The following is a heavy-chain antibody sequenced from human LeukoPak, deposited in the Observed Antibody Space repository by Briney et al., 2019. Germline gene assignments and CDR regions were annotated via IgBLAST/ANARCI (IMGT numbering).Heavy chain of an antibody. J-gene: IGHJ5*02. D-gene: IGHD6-19*01. V-gene: IGHV4-59*11. CDR2: VYNSRST. CDR1: GDSINSHH. CDR3: ARVGSSGPYNWFDP. Sequence: SEPLSLTCNVSGDSINSHHWRWIRQPPGEGLVCIVYVYNSRSTNYNPSLKSRVTISEGTCKIQLSLRLTSVTAADTAVYYCARVGSSGPYNWFDPSGQGILVSVSS.